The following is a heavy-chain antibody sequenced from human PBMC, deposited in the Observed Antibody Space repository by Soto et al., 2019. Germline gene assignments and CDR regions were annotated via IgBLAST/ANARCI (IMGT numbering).Heavy chain of an antibody. CDR2: IYPGDSDT. CDR3: ARGFIALAGTTAVYFDF. D-gene: IGHD6-19*01. V-gene: IGHV5-51*01. J-gene: IGHJ4*02. Sequence: PGESLKISCMGSGYKVSTWQNFTSYWIAWVRQMPGEGLEWMGIIYPGDSDTRYSPSFQGQVTISADKSINSVYLQWSSLKASDTATYYCARGFIALAGTTAVYFDFWGQGTLVTVSS. CDR1: GYKVSTWQNFTSYW.